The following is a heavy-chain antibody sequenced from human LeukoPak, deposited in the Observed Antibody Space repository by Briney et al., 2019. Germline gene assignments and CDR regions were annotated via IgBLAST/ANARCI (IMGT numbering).Heavy chain of an antibody. Sequence: ASVKVSCKASGYTFTSYGISWVRQAPGQGLEWMGWISAYNGSTNYAQKLQGRVTMTTDTSTSTAYMELRSLRSDDTAVYYCARDLSIRAVTTFYYFDYWGQGTLVTVSS. CDR3: ARDLSIRAVTTFYYFDY. CDR1: GYTFTSYG. V-gene: IGHV1-18*01. D-gene: IGHD4-17*01. CDR2: ISAYNGST. J-gene: IGHJ4*02.